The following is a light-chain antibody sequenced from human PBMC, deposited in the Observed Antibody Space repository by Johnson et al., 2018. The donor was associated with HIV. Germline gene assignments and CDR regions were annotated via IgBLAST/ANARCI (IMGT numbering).Light chain of an antibody. CDR1: SSNIGNNY. CDR3: GTWDSRLIAPGYV. CDR2: DNN. J-gene: IGLJ1*01. V-gene: IGLV1-51*01. Sequence: HSVLTQPPSVSAAPGQKVTISCSGSSSNIGNNYVSWYQQLPGTAPKLLIYDNNKRPSGIPDRFSGSKSGTSATLGITGLPNWDEADYYCGTWDSRLIAPGYVFGTGTKVTVL.